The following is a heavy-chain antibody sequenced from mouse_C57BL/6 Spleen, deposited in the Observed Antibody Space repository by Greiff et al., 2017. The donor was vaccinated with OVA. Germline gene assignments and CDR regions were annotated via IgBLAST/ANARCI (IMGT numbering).Heavy chain of an antibody. Sequence: QVQLQQPGAELVMPGASVKLSCKASGYTFTSYWMHWVKQRPGQGLEWIGEIDPSDSYTNYNQKFKGKSTLTVDKSSSTAYMQLSSLTSEDATVYYCARPYDSSGYFDYWGQGTTVTVSA. J-gene: IGHJ2*01. D-gene: IGHD3-2*02. V-gene: IGHV1-69*01. CDR1: GYTFTSYW. CDR3: ARPYDSSGYFDY. CDR2: IDPSDSYT.